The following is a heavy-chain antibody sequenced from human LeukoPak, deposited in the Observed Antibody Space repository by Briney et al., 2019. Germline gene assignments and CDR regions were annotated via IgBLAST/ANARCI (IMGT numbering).Heavy chain of an antibody. D-gene: IGHD1-14*01. V-gene: IGHV4-39*07. CDR3: AKPGSHAFDI. CDR2: IYYSGST. J-gene: IGHJ3*02. Sequence: SETLSLTCTVSGGSISSSSYYWGWIRQPPGKGLEWIGSIYYSGSTYYNPSLKSRVTISVDTSKNQFSLKLSSVTAADTAVYYCAKPGSHAFDIWGQGTMVTVSS. CDR1: GGSISSSSYY.